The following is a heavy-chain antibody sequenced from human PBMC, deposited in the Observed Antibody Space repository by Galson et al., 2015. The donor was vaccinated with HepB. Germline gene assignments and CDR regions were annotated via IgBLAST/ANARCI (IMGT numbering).Heavy chain of an antibody. D-gene: IGHD6-19*01. J-gene: IGHJ4*02. CDR3: AREVVGAVAGTREIDY. CDR1: GGTFSSYA. CDR2: IIPIFGTA. Sequence: SVKVSCKASGGTFSSYAISWVRQAPGQGLEWMGGIIPIFGTANYAQKFQGRVTITADESTSTAYMELSSLRSEDTAVYYCAREVVGAVAGTREIDYWGQGTLVTVSS. V-gene: IGHV1-69*13.